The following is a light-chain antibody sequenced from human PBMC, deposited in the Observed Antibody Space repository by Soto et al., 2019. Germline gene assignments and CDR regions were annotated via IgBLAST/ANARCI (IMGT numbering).Light chain of an antibody. CDR1: SSDVGGYNY. Sequence: QSALTQPPSASGSPGQSVTISCTGTSSDVGGYNYVSWYQQHPGKAPKLMIYEVSKRPSGVPDRFSRSNSGNTASLTVSGLQAEDEADYYCSSYAGSNNFVFGGGTKRTVL. CDR2: EVS. CDR3: SSYAGSNNFV. J-gene: IGLJ2*01. V-gene: IGLV2-8*01.